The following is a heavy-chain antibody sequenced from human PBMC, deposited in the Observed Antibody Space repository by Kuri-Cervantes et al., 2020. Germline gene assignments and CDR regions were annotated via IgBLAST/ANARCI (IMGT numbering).Heavy chain of an antibody. V-gene: IGHV1-2*04. Sequence: ASVKVSCKASGYTFTGYYMHWVRQAPGQGLEWMGWINPNSGGTNYAQKFQGWVTMTRDTSISTAYMELSRLRSDDTAVYYCAREAEAYYVFWSDHTAYYMDVWGKGTTVTVSS. CDR1: GYTFTGYY. J-gene: IGHJ6*03. D-gene: IGHD3-3*01. CDR3: AREAEAYYVFWSDHTAYYMDV. CDR2: INPNSGGT.